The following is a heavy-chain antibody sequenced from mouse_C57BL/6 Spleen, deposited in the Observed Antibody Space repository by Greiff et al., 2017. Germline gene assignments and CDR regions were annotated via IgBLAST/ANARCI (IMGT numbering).Heavy chain of an antibody. CDR2: ISGGGGNT. J-gene: IGHJ3*01. D-gene: IGHD2-1*01. V-gene: IGHV5-9*01. Sequence: DVMLVESGGGLVKPGGSLKLSCAASGFTFSSYTMSWVRQTPEKRLEWVATISGGGGNTYYPDSVKGRFTISRDNAKNTLYLQMSSLRSEDTALYYCASYYGNYEFAYWGQGTLVTVSA. CDR3: ASYYGNYEFAY. CDR1: GFTFSSYT.